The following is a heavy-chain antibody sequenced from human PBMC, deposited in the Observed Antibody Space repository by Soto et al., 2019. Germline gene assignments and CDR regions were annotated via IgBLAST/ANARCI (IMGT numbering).Heavy chain of an antibody. CDR1: SGPSSSHN. J-gene: IGHJ6*02. CDR2: VYSTGGT. CDR3: VRQGIGNLHGLVDV. D-gene: IGHD1-1*01. Sequence: QVQLQQSGPGLVKPSETLSLTCSVSSGPSSSHNWGWIRQPPGRGLEWIGYVYSTGGTSYNPSLKSRVTLSAATSTNRISLTLPSVTAADTAVYYWVRQGIGNLHGLVDVWGQGTTVRVSS. V-gene: IGHV4-59*08.